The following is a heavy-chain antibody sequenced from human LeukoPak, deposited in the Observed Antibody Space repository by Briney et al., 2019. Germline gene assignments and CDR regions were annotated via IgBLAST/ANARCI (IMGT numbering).Heavy chain of an antibody. D-gene: IGHD3-22*01. V-gene: IGHV4-34*01. J-gene: IGHJ6*02. CDR2: INHSGST. CDR1: GGSFSGYY. CDR3: ARKPYYYDSSAYIKYYYGIDV. Sequence: SETLSLTCAVYGGSFSGYYWSWIRQPPGKGLEWIGEINHSGSTNYNPSLKSRVTISEDTSKNQFSLKLTSVTAADTAVYYCARKPYYYDSSAYIKYYYGIDVWGQGTTVTVSS.